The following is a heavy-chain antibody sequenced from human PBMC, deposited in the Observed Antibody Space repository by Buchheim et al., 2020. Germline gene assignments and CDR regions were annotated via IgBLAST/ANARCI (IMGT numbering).Heavy chain of an antibody. J-gene: IGHJ6*02. V-gene: IGHV4-59*12. CDR3: ARDCGGDCYGHYYGLDV. CDR1: GGSITGSY. CDR2: VSASGDS. Sequence: QVQLQESGPGLVKPSETLSLTCNVSGGSITGSYWSWIRQPPGKGLEWIGYVSASGDSIYNPSLESRVPMSVETSTNQFSLKLRSATAADTAIYYCARDCGGDCYGHYYGLDVWGQGTT. D-gene: IGHD2-21*02.